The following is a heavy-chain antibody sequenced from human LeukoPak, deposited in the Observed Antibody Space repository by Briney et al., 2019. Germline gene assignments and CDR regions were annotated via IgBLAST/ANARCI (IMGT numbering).Heavy chain of an antibody. J-gene: IGHJ4*02. CDR3: ARDHYDILTGYHFDY. D-gene: IGHD3-9*01. CDR2: ISSSSSYI. CDR1: GFTFSDYY. Sequence: GGSLRLSCAASGFTFSDYYMNWVRQAPGKGLEWVSSISSSSSYIYYADSVKGRFTISRDNAKNSLYLQMNSLRAEDTAVYYCARDHYDILTGYHFDYWGQGTLVTVSS. V-gene: IGHV3-21*01.